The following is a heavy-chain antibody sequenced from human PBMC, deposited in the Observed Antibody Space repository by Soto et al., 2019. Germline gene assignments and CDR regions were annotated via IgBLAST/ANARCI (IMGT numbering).Heavy chain of an antibody. CDR2: IYYSGST. Sequence: QVQLQESGPGLVKPSQTLSLTCTVSGGSISSGGYYWSWIRQHPGKGLEWIGYIYYSGSTYYNPSLKSRVTISVDTSKNQFSLKLSSVTAADTAVYYCARGADIVVVPAAENWFDPWGQGTLVTVSS. CDR1: GGSISSGGYY. V-gene: IGHV4-31*03. CDR3: ARGADIVVVPAAENWFDP. J-gene: IGHJ5*02. D-gene: IGHD2-2*01.